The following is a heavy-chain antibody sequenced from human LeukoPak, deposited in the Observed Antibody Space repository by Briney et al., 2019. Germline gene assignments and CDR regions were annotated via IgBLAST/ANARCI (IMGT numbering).Heavy chain of an antibody. J-gene: IGHJ5*02. CDR3: ARDEDSSSSTNLFGFDP. CDR1: GYTFTGYY. Sequence: ASVKVSCKASGYTFTGYYMHWVRQAPGQGLEWMGWINPNSGGTNYAQKFQGRVTMTRDTSISTAYMELRSLRSDDTAVYYCARDEDSSSSTNLFGFDPWGQGTLVTVSS. D-gene: IGHD6-6*01. V-gene: IGHV1-2*02. CDR2: INPNSGGT.